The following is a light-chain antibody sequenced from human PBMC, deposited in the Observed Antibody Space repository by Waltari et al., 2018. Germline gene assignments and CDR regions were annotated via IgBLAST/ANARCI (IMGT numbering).Light chain of an antibody. CDR2: EVS. CDR1: SSDVGSYHL. J-gene: IGLJ2*01. Sequence: QSALTQPASVSGSPGQSITISCTGTSSDVGSYHLVSWYQQHPGKAPKVMIYEVSKRPSGVSNRFSGSKSGNTASLTISGLQAEDEADYYCCSYAGSATLVFGGGTKLTVL. V-gene: IGLV2-23*02. CDR3: CSYAGSATLV.